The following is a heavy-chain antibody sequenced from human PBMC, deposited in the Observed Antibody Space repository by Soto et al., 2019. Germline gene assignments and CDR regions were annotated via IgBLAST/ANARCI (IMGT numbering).Heavy chain of an antibody. J-gene: IGHJ4*02. CDR3: ARDPDYYDSSGYYGFDY. CDR1: GGSISSSNW. CDR2: IYHSGST. V-gene: IGHV4-4*02. D-gene: IGHD3-22*01. Sequence: SETLSLTCAVSGGSISSSNWWSWVRQPPGKGLEWIGEIYHSGSTNYNPSLKSRVTISVDKSKNQFSLKLSSVTAADTAVYYCARDPDYYDSSGYYGFDYWGQGTLVTVSS.